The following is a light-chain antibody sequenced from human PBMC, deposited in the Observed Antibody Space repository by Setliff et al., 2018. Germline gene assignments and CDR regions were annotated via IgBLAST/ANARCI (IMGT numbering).Light chain of an antibody. Sequence: QSVLTQPPSASGSPGQSVTISCTGTSSDVGGYNYVSWYQQHPGKAPKLMIYEVSKRPSGVPDRFSGSKSGNTASLTVSGLQAEDEADYYCSSYAGSNNFVFGTGTKVNRP. CDR2: EVS. CDR1: SSDVGGYNY. V-gene: IGLV2-8*01. J-gene: IGLJ1*01. CDR3: SSYAGSNNFV.